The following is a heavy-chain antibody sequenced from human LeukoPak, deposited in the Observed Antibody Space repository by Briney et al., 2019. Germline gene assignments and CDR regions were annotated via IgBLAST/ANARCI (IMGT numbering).Heavy chain of an antibody. J-gene: IGHJ4*02. V-gene: IGHV4-30-4*08. CDR2: IHYSGSA. CDR3: ARFSSVAVLDY. CDR1: GDSISSGDYF. D-gene: IGHD6-19*01. Sequence: PSETLSLTCTVSGDSISSGDYFWSWIRQPPGKGLEWIGYIHYSGSASHNTSLKSRVNISVDKSKKQFSLRLSSVTAADTAVYYCARFSSVAVLDYWGQGTLVTVSS.